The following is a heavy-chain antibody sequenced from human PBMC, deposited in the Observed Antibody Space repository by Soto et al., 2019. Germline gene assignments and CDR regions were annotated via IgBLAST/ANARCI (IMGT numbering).Heavy chain of an antibody. CDR3: ARDEESGLYYYYYYGMDV. Sequence: SLRLSCSASVFTFSSYEMNWCRQAPGKGLEWVSYISSSGSTIYYADSVKGRFTISRDNAKNSLYLQMNSLRAEDTAVYYCARDEESGLYYYYYYGMDVWGQGTTVTVSS. CDR2: ISSSGSTI. CDR1: VFTFSSYE. D-gene: IGHD5-12*01. J-gene: IGHJ6*02. V-gene: IGHV3-48*03.